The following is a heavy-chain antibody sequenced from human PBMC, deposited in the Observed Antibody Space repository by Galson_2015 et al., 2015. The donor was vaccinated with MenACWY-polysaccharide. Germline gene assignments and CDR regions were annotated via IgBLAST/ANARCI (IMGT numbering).Heavy chain of an antibody. CDR1: GFTFSTNS. V-gene: IGHV3-48*01. CDR2: IGSTTSRGPGNI. J-gene: IGHJ6*02. CDR3: AVGGTTGWDRDV. D-gene: IGHD1-26*01. Sequence: SLRLSCAASGFTFSTNSMNWVRRAPGKGLEWISYIGSTTSRGPGNIYYADSVRGRFTISRDDAKNTLFLQMNSLRAEDAALYYCAVGGTTGWDRDVWGRGTTVIIFS.